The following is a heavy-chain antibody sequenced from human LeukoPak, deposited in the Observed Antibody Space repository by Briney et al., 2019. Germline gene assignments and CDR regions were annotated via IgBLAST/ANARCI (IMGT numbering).Heavy chain of an antibody. J-gene: IGHJ4*02. Sequence: GGSLRLSCAASEITLSDNYMSWIRQAPGRGLEWVSFIYSGGSTYYADSVRGRFIISRDTSKNTLYLQMNSLRAEDTAIYYCARRAGSYSHSYDYWGQGTLVTVSS. CDR1: EITLSDNY. CDR2: IYSGGST. D-gene: IGHD2-15*01. V-gene: IGHV3-53*01. CDR3: ARRAGSYSHSYDY.